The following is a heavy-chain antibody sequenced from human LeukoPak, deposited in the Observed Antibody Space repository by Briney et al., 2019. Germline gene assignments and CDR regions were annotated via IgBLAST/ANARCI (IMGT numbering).Heavy chain of an antibody. V-gene: IGHV1-2*02. CDR2: INPNSGGT. CDR3: ARGGQWLAMYYAFDI. CDR1: GYTFTGYY. Sequence: ASVKVSCKASGYTFTGYYMHWVRQAPGQGLEWMGWINPNSGGTNYAQKFQGRVTMTRDTSISTAYMELSRLRSDDTAVYYCARGGQWLAMYYAFDIWGQGTMVTVSS. D-gene: IGHD6-19*01. J-gene: IGHJ3*02.